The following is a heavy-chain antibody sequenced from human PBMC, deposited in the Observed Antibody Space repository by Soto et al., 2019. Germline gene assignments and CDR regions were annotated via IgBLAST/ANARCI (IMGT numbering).Heavy chain of an antibody. CDR2: ISYDGSNR. J-gene: IGHJ6*01. V-gene: IGHV3-30*18. D-gene: IGHD6-13*01. CDR3: AKESTLYSSSWYLSGMEV. Sequence: QVHLVESGGGVVQSGRSLRLSCAASALTFSAYGMHWFRQAPGKGLEWVAVISYDGSNRYYAESVKGRFTISRDNGKNTMYLQMNSLRAEESAVYFCAKESTLYSSSWYLSGMEVWGQGTTVTVSS. CDR1: ALTFSAYG.